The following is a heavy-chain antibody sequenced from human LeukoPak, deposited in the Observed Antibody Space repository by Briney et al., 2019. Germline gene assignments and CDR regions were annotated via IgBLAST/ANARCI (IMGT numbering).Heavy chain of an antibody. J-gene: IGHJ3*02. CDR3: ARATYYYDSSGRVDAFDI. Sequence: SETLSLTCAVYGGSFSGYHWSWIRQPPGKGLEWIGYIYYSGSTNYNPSLKSRVTISVDTSKNQFSLKLSSVTAADTAVYYCARATYYYDSSGRVDAFDIWGQGTMVTVSS. V-gene: IGHV4-59*08. CDR1: GGSFSGYH. D-gene: IGHD3-22*01. CDR2: IYYSGST.